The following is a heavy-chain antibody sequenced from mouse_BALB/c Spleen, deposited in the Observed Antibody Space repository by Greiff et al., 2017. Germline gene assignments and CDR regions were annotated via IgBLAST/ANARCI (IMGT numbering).Heavy chain of an antibody. CDR1: GYTFSSYW. CDR2: ILPGSGST. CDR3: ARKGYVYAMDY. J-gene: IGHJ4*01. D-gene: IGHD2-14*01. Sequence: QVQLQQSGAELMKPGASVKISCKATGYTFSSYWIEWVKQRPGHGLEWIGEILPGSGSTNYNEKFKGKATFTADTSSNTAYMQLSSLTSEDSAVYYCARKGYVYAMDYWGQGTSVTVSS. V-gene: IGHV1-9*01.